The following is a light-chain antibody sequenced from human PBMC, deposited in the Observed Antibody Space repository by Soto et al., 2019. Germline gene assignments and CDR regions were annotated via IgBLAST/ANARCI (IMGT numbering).Light chain of an antibody. CDR1: RNIVSW. CDR2: KAS. V-gene: IGKV1-5*03. J-gene: IGKJ4*01. Sequence: DIQMTQSPSTLSASVGGIVTITCRASRNIVSWLAWYQQKAGKAPNLLIYKASTLETGVPSRFSGSASGTEFTLTISSLQPDDFATYYCQQHANYPITFGGGTKVDI. CDR3: QQHANYPIT.